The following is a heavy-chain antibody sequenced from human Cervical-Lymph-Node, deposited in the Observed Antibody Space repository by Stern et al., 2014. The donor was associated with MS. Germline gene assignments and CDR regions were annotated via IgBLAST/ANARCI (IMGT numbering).Heavy chain of an antibody. J-gene: IGHJ1*01. D-gene: IGHD3-16*01. V-gene: IGHV3-23*01. CDR2: ISGSGGST. CDR1: GFTFSSYA. CDR3: AKDLGFWSEYFQH. Sequence: EVQLLESGGGLVQPGGSLRLSCAASGFTFSSYAISWVRQAPGKGLEWVSAISGSGGSTYYADSVKGRFTISRDNSKNTLYLQMNSLRAEDTAVYYCAKDLGFWSEYFQHWGQGTLVTVSS.